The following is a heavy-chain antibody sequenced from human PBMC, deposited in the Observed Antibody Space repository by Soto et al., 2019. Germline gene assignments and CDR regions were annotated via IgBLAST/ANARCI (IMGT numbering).Heavy chain of an antibody. CDR3: ARAQGDGSLDY. V-gene: IGHV3-48*03. CDR2: ISSSGDSI. J-gene: IGHJ4*02. Sequence: PGGSLRLSCAGSGFSFSSYEMIWVRQAPGKGLQWVSFISSSGDSIYHADSVKGRFSISRDNAKNSLYLQMNSLRAEDTAVYFCARAQGDGSLDYWAQGTLVTVSS. CDR1: GFSFSSYE.